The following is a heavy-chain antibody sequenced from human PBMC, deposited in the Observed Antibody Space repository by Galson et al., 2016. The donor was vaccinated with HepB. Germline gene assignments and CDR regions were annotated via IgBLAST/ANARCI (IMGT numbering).Heavy chain of an antibody. CDR1: GFSVNTYA. CDR2: LSTNGLSQ. Sequence: LRLSCAASGFSVNTYAVNWVRQAPGKGLEWVAVLSTNGLSQHYADSVKGRFTISKDNSKNTLYLQMNSLRAEDTAVYYCAREGLSDYGDYKYYYYALDVWGQGTTVTVSS. V-gene: IGHV3-30-3*01. D-gene: IGHD4-17*01. CDR3: AREGLSDYGDYKYYYYALDV. J-gene: IGHJ6*02.